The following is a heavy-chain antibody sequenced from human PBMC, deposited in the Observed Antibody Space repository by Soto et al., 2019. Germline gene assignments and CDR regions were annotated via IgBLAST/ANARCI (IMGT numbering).Heavy chain of an antibody. J-gene: IGHJ6*02. CDR3: ARDLPGPVSRPMGV. CDR2: ISSSSSYI. D-gene: IGHD2-2*01. Sequence: GGSLRLSCAASGFTFSSYSMNWVRQAPGKGLEWVSSISSSSSYIYYADSVKGRFTISRDNAKNSLYLQMNSLRAEDTAVYYCARDLPGPVSRPMGVWGQGTTVTVSS. V-gene: IGHV3-21*01. CDR1: GFTFSSYS.